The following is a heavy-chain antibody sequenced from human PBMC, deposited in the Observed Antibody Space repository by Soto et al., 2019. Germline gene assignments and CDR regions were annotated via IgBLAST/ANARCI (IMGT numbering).Heavy chain of an antibody. CDR1: GGSISSGGYY. J-gene: IGHJ4*02. V-gene: IGHV4-31*03. CDR3: VRYYDSSGYSPWD. CDR2: IYYSGST. Sequence: QVQLQESGPGLVKPSQTLSLTCTVSGGSISSGGYYWSWIGQHPGKGLEWIGYIYYSGSTYYNPSLKSRVTISVDTSKNQFSLKLSSVTAADTAVYYCVRYYDSSGYSPWDWGQGTLVTVSS. D-gene: IGHD3-22*01.